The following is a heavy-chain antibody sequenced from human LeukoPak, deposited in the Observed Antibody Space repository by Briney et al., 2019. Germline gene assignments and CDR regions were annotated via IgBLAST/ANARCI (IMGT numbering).Heavy chain of an antibody. V-gene: IGHV3-30*02. Sequence: GGSLRLSCAASGFTFSSYGMHWVRQAPGKGLEWVAFIRYDGSNKYYADSVKGRFTISRDNSKNTLYLQMNSLRAEDTAVYYCAKDLYDSSGYYPNWFDPWGQGTLVTVSS. CDR1: GFTFSSYG. CDR3: AKDLYDSSGYYPNWFDP. J-gene: IGHJ5*02. CDR2: IRYDGSNK. D-gene: IGHD3-22*01.